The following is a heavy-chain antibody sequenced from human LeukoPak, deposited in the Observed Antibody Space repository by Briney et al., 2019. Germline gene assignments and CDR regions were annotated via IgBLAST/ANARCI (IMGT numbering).Heavy chain of an antibody. CDR3: ARDGRDGYNLLHFDY. J-gene: IGHJ4*02. D-gene: IGHD5-24*01. V-gene: IGHV3-33*08. Sequence: GGSLRLSCAASGFTFSSHSMNWVRQAPGKGLEWVAVSWYHGNKNYYADSVKGRFTISRDDSKNTLYLQMNSLRTEDTAVYYCARDGRDGYNLLHFDYWGQGTLVTVSS. CDR1: GFTFSSHS. CDR2: SWYHGNKN.